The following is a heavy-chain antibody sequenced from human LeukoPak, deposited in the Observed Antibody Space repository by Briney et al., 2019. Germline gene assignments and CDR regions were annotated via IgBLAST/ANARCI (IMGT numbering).Heavy chain of an antibody. V-gene: IGHV1-2*02. CDR1: GYTFTGYY. CDR3: ARGFTITMIPASNFDY. CDR2: INPNSGGT. J-gene: IGHJ4*02. D-gene: IGHD3-22*01. Sequence: ASVKVSCKASGYTFTGYYMHWVRQAPRQGLEWMGWINPNSGGTNYARKFQGRVTMTRDTSISTAYMELSRLRSDDTAVYYCARGFTITMIPASNFDYWGQGTLVTVSS.